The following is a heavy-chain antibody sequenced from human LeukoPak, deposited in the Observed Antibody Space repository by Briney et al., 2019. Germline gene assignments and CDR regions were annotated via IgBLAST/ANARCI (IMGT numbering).Heavy chain of an antibody. CDR1: GYTFTSYD. CDR3: ARDYYGSKSSSFDP. V-gene: IGHV1-8*01. D-gene: IGHD3-10*01. J-gene: IGHJ5*02. CDR2: MNPNSGNT. Sequence: ASVKVSCKASGYTFTSYDINWVRQATGQGLEWLGWMNPNSGNTGYAQNFQGRVTMTRNTSISTAYMELSSLRSEDTDVYYCARDYYGSKSSSFDPWGQGTLVTVSS.